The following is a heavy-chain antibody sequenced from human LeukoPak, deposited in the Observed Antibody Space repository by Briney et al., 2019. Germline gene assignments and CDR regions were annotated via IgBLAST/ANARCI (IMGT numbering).Heavy chain of an antibody. D-gene: IGHD5-12*01. J-gene: IGHJ2*01. CDR1: GGSISSYY. V-gene: IGHV4-59*01. CDR2: LYYTGST. Sequence: PSETLSLTCSVSGGSISSYYWSWIRQTAGKGLEWIGYLYYTGSTNYNPSLKSRVTISVDTSKNQFSLKLTSVTAADTAVYYCARVENSGYDENWYFDLWGRGTLVTVSS. CDR3: ARVENSGYDENWYFDL.